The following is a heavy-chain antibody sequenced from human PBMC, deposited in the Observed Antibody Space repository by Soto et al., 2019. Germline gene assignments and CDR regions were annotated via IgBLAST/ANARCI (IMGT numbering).Heavy chain of an antibody. J-gene: IGHJ6*02. Sequence: GGSLRLSCAASGFTFSSYWMSWVRQAPGKGLEWVANMNPDGSEKYYLDSVKGRFTISRDNAKNSLSLQVNSLRAEDTAVYYCARLWSAYYYGMDVWGQGTTVTVSS. V-gene: IGHV3-7*04. D-gene: IGHD3-3*01. CDR1: GFTFSSYW. CDR2: MNPDGSEK. CDR3: ARLWSAYYYGMDV.